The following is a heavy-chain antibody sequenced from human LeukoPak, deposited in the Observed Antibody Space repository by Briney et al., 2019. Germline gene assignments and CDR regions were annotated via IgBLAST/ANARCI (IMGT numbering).Heavy chain of an antibody. J-gene: IGHJ4*02. D-gene: IGHD2-15*01. Sequence: GASVKVSCKASGYTFTSYDINWVRQATGQGLEWMGWMNPNSGNTGYAQKFQGRVTMTRNTSISTAYMELSSLRSEDTAVYYCARGQTTFSCSGGSCYHPSDYWGQGTLVTISS. CDR1: GYTFTSYD. V-gene: IGHV1-8*01. CDR2: MNPNSGNT. CDR3: ARGQTTFSCSGGSCYHPSDY.